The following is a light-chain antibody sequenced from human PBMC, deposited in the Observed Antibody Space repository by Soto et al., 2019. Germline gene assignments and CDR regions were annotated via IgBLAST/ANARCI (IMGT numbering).Light chain of an antibody. J-gene: IGLJ2*01. V-gene: IGLV2-8*01. CDR3: TSCAGTNNVV. CDR1: SSDVGGYNY. CDR2: EVF. Sequence: QSALTQPPSASGSPGQSVTISCTGTSSDVGGYNYVSWYKQYPGKAPKLIIYEVFRRPSGVPDRFSGSKSGNTASLTVSGLQAEDEADYLCTSCAGTNNVVFGGGTKLTVL.